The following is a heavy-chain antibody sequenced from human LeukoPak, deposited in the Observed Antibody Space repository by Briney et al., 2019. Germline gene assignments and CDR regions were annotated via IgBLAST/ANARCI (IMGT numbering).Heavy chain of an antibody. V-gene: IGHV4-59*13. J-gene: IGHJ4*02. D-gene: IGHD6-13*01. CDR3: ARDRSAAPADY. Sequence: PSETLSLTCTVSGGSITNNYWAWIRQPPGKGLEWIGYTHDSGNSNYNPSLRSRVTISIDTSKNQFSLKLTSVAAADTAVYYCARDRSAAPADYWGQGTLVTVSS. CDR1: GGSITNNY. CDR2: THDSGNS.